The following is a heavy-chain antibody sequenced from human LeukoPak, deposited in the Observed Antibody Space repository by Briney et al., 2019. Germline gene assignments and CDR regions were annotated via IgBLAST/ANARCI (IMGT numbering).Heavy chain of an antibody. CDR3: ARSPPVRGGGSWFRVPRPYYFDY. D-gene: IGHD2-15*01. Sequence: PGGSLRLSCAASGFTFSSYSMNWVRQAPGKGLEWVSSISSSSSYIYYADSVKGRFTISRDNAKNSLYLQMNSLRAEDTAVYYCARSPPVRGGGSWFRVPRPYYFDYWGQGTLVTVSS. J-gene: IGHJ4*02. CDR1: GFTFSSYS. CDR2: ISSSSSYI. V-gene: IGHV3-21*01.